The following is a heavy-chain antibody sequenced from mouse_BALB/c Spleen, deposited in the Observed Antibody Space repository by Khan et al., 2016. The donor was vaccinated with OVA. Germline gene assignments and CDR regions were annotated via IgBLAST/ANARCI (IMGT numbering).Heavy chain of an antibody. J-gene: IGHJ2*01. CDR3: ASDRIAY. Sequence: QIQLVQSGAELAKPGASVKMSCKASGYTFTTYCIHWVKQRPGQGLEWIGYINPCSGYTYYNEKFNDKATLTTDKSSSTAYMQLSSLTSEDSAVYYCASDRIAYWGQGTTLTVSS. CDR2: INPCSGYT. V-gene: IGHV1-7*01. CDR1: GYTFTTYC.